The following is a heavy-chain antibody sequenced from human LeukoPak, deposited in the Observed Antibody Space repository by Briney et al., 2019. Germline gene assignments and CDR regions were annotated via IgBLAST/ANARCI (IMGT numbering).Heavy chain of an antibody. V-gene: IGHV3-21*06. CDR2: ISSGSGYI. J-gene: IGHJ4*02. D-gene: IGHD6-6*01. Sequence: GGSLRLSCAASGFTFSSYSMNWVRQAPGKGLEWVSSISSGSGYIYYRDSVKGRFTISRHNAKNSLYLQVNSLRVEDTAVYYCARSTSARSPCFDYWGQGTLVTVSS. CDR3: ARSTSARSPCFDY. CDR1: GFTFSSYS.